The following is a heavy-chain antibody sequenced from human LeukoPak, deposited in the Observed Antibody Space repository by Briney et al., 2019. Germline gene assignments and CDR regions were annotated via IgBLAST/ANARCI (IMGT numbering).Heavy chain of an antibody. CDR2: IYTSGST. CDR1: GGSTSSYY. D-gene: IGHD3-22*01. J-gene: IGHJ4*02. Sequence: PSETLSLTCTVSGGSTSSYYWSWIRQPAGKGLEWIGRIYTSGSTNYNPSLKSRVTMSVDTSKNQFSLKLSSVTAADTAVYYCAKDLSPYYDSSGYSDYWGQGTLVTVSS. V-gene: IGHV4-4*07. CDR3: AKDLSPYYDSSGYSDY.